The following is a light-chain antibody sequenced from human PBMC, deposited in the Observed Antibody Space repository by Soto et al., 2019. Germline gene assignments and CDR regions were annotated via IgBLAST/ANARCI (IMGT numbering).Light chain of an antibody. Sequence: EVVLTQSPGTLSLSPGERATLSCRASQSVSNNYFAWYQQKPSQAPRLLIFGSADRATGLPDRFSGSGSGTDFAVTISRLEPEEFAVYYCQKYGSSPPYTFGQGTKLEIK. CDR2: GSA. CDR3: QKYGSSPPYT. J-gene: IGKJ2*01. V-gene: IGKV3-20*01. CDR1: QSVSNNY.